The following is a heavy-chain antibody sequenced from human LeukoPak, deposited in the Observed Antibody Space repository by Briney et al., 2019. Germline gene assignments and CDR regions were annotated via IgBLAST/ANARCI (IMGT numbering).Heavy chain of an antibody. CDR1: GYSFTSYW. CDR2: IHPGDSDT. D-gene: IGHD2-15*01. J-gene: IGHJ4*02. Sequence: GESLKISCKGSGYSFTSYWIGWVRQMPGKGLEWMGVIHPGDSDTRYIPSFQGQVTISADKSISTAYSQWSSLKASDTAMYYCARARYCSGGSCYAEYWGQGTLVTVSS. V-gene: IGHV5-51*01. CDR3: ARARYCSGGSCYAEY.